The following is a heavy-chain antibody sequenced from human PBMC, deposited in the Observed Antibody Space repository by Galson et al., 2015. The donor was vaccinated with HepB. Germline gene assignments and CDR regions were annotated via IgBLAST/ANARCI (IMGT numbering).Heavy chain of an antibody. CDR1: GYTFTSYY. CDR2: INPSGGST. Sequence: SVKVSCKASGYTFTSYYMHWVRQAPGQGLEWMGIINPSGGSTSYAEKLQGRVTMTRDTSTSTVYMELSSLRSEDTAVYFCARGRASTYDSDWYFDLWGRGTLVTVSS. CDR3: ARGRASTYDSDWYFDL. V-gene: IGHV1-46*01. D-gene: IGHD3-3*01. J-gene: IGHJ2*01.